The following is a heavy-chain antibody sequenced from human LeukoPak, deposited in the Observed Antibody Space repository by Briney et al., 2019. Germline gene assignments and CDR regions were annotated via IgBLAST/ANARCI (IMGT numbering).Heavy chain of an antibody. CDR3: ATERGLDYDSSGYYGDDDAFDI. V-gene: IGHV1-24*01. D-gene: IGHD3-22*01. CDR1: GYTLTELS. CDR2: FDPEDGET. Sequence: ASVKVSCKVSGYTLTELSMHWVRQAPGKGLEWMGGFDPEDGETIYAQKFQGRVTMTEDTSTDTAYMELSSPRSEDTAVYYCATERGLDYDSSGYYGDDDAFDIWGQGTMVTVSS. J-gene: IGHJ3*02.